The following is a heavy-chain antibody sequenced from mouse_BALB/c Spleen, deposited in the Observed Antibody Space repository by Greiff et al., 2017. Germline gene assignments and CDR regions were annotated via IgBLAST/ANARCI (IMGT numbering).Heavy chain of an antibody. CDR3: ARDYRYDPFYAMDY. CDR1: GFNIKDTY. D-gene: IGHD2-14*01. Sequence: EVQLQQSGAELVKPGASVKLSCTASGFNIKDTYMHWVKQRPEQGLEWIGRIDPANGNTKYDPKFQGKATITADTSSNTAYLQLSSLTSEDTAVYYCARDYRYDPFYAMDYWGQGTSVTVSS. J-gene: IGHJ4*01. CDR2: IDPANGNT. V-gene: IGHV14-3*02.